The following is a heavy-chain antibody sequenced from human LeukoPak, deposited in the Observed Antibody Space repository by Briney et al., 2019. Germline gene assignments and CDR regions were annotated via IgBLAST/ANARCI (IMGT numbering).Heavy chain of an antibody. CDR2: IIPIFGTA. J-gene: IGHJ4*02. V-gene: IGHV1-69*01. CDR3: ARVRIQLWSQTDY. D-gene: IGHD5-18*01. CDR1: GGTFSSYA. Sequence: GASVKVSCKASGGTFSSYAISWVRQAPGQGLEWMGGIIPIFGTANYAQKFQGRVTTTADESTSTAYMELSSLRSEDTAVYYCARVRIQLWSQTDYWGQGTLVTVSS.